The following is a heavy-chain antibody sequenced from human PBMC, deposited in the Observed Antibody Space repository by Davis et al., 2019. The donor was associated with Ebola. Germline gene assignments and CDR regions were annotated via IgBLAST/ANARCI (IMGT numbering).Heavy chain of an antibody. Sequence: ASVKVSCKASGYTFTTYTFTWVRQAPGQGLEWMGWISPYNGNTKYAQKLQGRLTMTTDISTSTAYMELRSLRSDDTAVYYCAREFPPRHITMIVVGYDAFDIWGQGTMITVSS. CDR2: ISPYNGNT. J-gene: IGHJ3*02. CDR1: GYTFTTYT. CDR3: AREFPPRHITMIVVGYDAFDI. V-gene: IGHV1-18*04. D-gene: IGHD3-22*01.